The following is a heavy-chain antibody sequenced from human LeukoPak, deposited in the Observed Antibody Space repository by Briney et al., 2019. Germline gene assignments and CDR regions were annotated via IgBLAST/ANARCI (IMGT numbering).Heavy chain of an antibody. CDR3: ARVGRGSDFDY. D-gene: IGHD3-10*01. Sequence: SETLSLTCTVSGGSISNYYWNWIRQSPGKGLEWIGYILSSGSTHHNPSLTSRISLSVDTSKNQFSLKLSSVTAADTAVYYCARVGRGSDFDYWGQGTLVTVSS. J-gene: IGHJ4*02. CDR2: ILSSGST. CDR1: GGSISNYY. V-gene: IGHV4-59*01.